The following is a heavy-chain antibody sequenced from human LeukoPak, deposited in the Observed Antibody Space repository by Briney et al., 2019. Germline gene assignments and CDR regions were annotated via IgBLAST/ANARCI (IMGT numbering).Heavy chain of an antibody. CDR1: GYTFTRNG. Sequence: TSVKVSCTTSGYTFTRNGISWVRQAPGQGLEWMGLINPNSGGTNYAQKLQGRVTITRDKSINTTYMELSRLRADDTAVYYCARVGRLVVVPAAISFQLWRRGPGVRVSWG. V-gene: IGHV1-2*02. J-gene: IGHJ5*01. CDR2: INPNSGGT. CDR3: ARVGRLVVVPAAISFQLWRRGPGVRVS. D-gene: IGHD2-2*02.